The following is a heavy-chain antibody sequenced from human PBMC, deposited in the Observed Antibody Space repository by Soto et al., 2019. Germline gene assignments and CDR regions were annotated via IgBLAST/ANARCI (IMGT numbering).Heavy chain of an antibody. CDR1: GGSFSGYY. V-gene: IGHV4-34*01. CDR3: ARSNLRLYYYYYYGMDV. D-gene: IGHD6-25*01. Sequence: NPSETLSLTCAVYGGSFSGYYWSWIRQPPGKGLEWIGEINHSGSTNYNPSLKSRVTISVDTSKNQFSLKLSSVTAADTAVYYCARSNLRLYYYYYYGMDVWGQGTTVTVSS. J-gene: IGHJ6*02. CDR2: INHSGST.